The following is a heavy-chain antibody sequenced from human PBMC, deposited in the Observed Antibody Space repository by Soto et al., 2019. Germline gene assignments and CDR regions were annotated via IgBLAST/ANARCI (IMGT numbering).Heavy chain of an antibody. J-gene: IGHJ3*02. CDR2: IIPIFGTS. CDR1: GGTFSTDS. CDR3: ARGHEFGGNADAFDI. D-gene: IGHD2-15*01. Sequence: QVHLVQSGAEVKKPGSSVRVSCKASGGTFSTDSINWLRQAPGQGLEWMGGIIPIFGTSDYAPRFQGRVTITADQPTRTAYMELNSLICQDTAVYYSARGHEFGGNADAFDIWAQGTRVTVSS. V-gene: IGHV1-69*12.